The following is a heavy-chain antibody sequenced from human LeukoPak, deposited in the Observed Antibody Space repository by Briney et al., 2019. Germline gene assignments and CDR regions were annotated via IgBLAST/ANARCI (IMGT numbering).Heavy chain of an antibody. CDR2: ISYSGTT. V-gene: IGHV4-39*07. Sequence: SETLSLTCTVSGGSISSYYWGWVRQPPGKGLEWIGTISYSGTTYYSPSLKSRVTISLDTSKNQFSLKLSSVTAADTAIYYCARDFSSSSTVYYYYYMDVWGKGTTVTVSS. CDR3: ARDFSSSSTVYYYYYMDV. CDR1: GGSISSYY. D-gene: IGHD6-6*01. J-gene: IGHJ6*03.